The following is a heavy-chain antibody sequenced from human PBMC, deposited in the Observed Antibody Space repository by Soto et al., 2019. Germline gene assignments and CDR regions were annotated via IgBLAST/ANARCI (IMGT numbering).Heavy chain of an antibody. CDR3: ARDKMVVIPAAPNWFEH. CDR2: ISSDTRTK. D-gene: IGHD2-2*01. J-gene: IGHJ5*02. V-gene: IGHV3-48*02. CDR1: GFAFSRHS. Sequence: PGGSLRLSCAASGFAFSRHSFNWVRQAPGKGLEWISFISSDTRTKYYADSVKGRFTISRDNTDNSLYLEMNSLRDEDTAMYYCARDKMVVIPAAPNWFEHWGQGTLVTVSS.